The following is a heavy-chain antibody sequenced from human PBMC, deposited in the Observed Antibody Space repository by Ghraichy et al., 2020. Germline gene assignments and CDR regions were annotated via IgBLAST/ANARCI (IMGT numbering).Heavy chain of an antibody. J-gene: IGHJ4*02. D-gene: IGHD3-22*01. CDR1: GGSISSYY. V-gene: IGHV4-59*01. CDR3: ARLIGPYYDSSGYYD. CDR2: IYYSGST. Sequence: SETLSLTCTVSGGSISSYYWSWIRQPPGKGLEWIGYIYYSGSTNYNPSLKSRVTISVDTSKNQFSLKLSSVTAADTAVYYCARLIGPYYDSSGYYDWGQGTLVTVSS.